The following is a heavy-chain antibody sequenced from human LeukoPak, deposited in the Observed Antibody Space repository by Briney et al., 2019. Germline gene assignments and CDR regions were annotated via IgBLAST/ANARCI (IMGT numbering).Heavy chain of an antibody. CDR3: ARGGVASGYDS. J-gene: IGHJ4*02. CDR2: IYPDGSSR. D-gene: IGHD5-12*01. CDR1: GFIFSGYW. Sequence: GESLRLACAASGFIFSGYWMHWVRQAPGKGLVWVSRIYPDGSSRNNPDSVKGRFRFTRDYAKNMLYLQMNSLRDDDTAVYYCARGGVASGYDSWGQGTLVTV. V-gene: IGHV3-74*01.